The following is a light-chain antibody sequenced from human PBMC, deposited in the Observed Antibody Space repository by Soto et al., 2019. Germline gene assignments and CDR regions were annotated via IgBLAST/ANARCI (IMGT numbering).Light chain of an antibody. CDR1: QGINSN. J-gene: IGKJ5*01. CDR2: AAS. Sequence: DIQMTQSPSSLSASVGDRVTITCRASQGINSNLAWYQQKPGKAPNLLIYAASTLQSGVPSRFSGSGSGTEFTLTISSLLPEDFATYHCQQLNSFPFTFGQGTRLETK. CDR3: QQLNSFPFT. V-gene: IGKV1-9*01.